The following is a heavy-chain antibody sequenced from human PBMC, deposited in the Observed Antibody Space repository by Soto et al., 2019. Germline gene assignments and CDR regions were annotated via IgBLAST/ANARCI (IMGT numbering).Heavy chain of an antibody. D-gene: IGHD3-16*01. CDR3: VGARSYGRAGSSRWFDP. V-gene: IGHV3-23*01. Sequence: GGSLRLSCAASGFTFSSYAMSWVRQAPGKGLEWVSAISGSGGSTYYADSVKGRFTISRDNSKNTLYLQMNSLRAEDTAVYYCVGARSYGRAGSSRWFDPWGQGTLVTVSS. CDR2: ISGSGGST. J-gene: IGHJ5*02. CDR1: GFTFSSYA.